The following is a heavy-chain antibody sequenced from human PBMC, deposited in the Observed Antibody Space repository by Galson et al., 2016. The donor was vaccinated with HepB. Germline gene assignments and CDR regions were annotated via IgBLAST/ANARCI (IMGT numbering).Heavy chain of an antibody. CDR3: AAAPLEPARSGKLYP. D-gene: IGHD1-1*01. V-gene: IGHV4-61*08. J-gene: IGHJ5*02. CDR1: GDSVTSGAYY. Sequence: TLSLTCTVSGDSVTSGAYYWTWIRQPPGRGLECIGYIHSNGNTYYNPSLKGLITMSVDTSANQFSLTLISATAADTAVYYCAAAPLEPARSGKLYPWGQGTLVAFSS. CDR2: IHSNGNT.